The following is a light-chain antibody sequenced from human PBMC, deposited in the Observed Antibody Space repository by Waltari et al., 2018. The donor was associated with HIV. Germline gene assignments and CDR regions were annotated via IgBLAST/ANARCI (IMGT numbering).Light chain of an antibody. Sequence: QSALTQPASVSGSPGQWVTISCSGTANDIPASNHVSWYQLPPGKAPKLIIYDVTYRPSGVSDRFSGSKSGNAASLTISGLQPEDEGDYFCASYRTAYTMVFGGGTRLTV. CDR3: ASYRTAYTMV. CDR2: DVT. CDR1: ANDIPASNH. V-gene: IGLV2-14*03. J-gene: IGLJ2*01.